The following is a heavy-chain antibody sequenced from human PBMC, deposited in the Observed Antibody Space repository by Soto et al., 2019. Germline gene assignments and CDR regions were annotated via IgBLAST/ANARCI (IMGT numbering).Heavy chain of an antibody. CDR3: ANDLSWGQCEP. CDR2: INNDGTAT. Sequence: EMQLVESGGGIVQPGGSLRLSCVSSEFNLSSYWMHWVRQDPEMGLAWVSSINNDGTATQYADSVKGRFTVSRDNTKNTLYLQMTSLRVEDTAVYYCANDLSWGQCEPWGQGTLVTVSS. V-gene: IGHV3-74*03. D-gene: IGHD3-16*01. J-gene: IGHJ5*02. CDR1: EFNLSSYW.